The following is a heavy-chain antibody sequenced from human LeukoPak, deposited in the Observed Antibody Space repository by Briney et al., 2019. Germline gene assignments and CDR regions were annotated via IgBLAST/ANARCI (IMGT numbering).Heavy chain of an antibody. J-gene: IGHJ3*02. Sequence: PGGSLRLSCATSGFTFSDYYMSWIRQAPGKGLEWLSYISGDGGDINYADSVGGRFTVSRDNAKNALYLQMNSLRAEDTAVYYCAKNLMTADAFDIWGQGTMVTVSS. CDR1: GFTFSDYY. V-gene: IGHV3-11*01. CDR2: ISGDGGDI. D-gene: IGHD2-21*02. CDR3: AKNLMTADAFDI.